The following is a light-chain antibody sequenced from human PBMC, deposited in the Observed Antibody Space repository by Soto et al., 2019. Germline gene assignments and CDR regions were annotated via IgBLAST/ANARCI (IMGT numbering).Light chain of an antibody. Sequence: EIVRPQSQATLPVSPGEGPTPSGRASKIVASNLAWYQQKPGQTPRLLIYGASTRATGIPARFSGSGSGTEFTLTISSLQSEDFAVYYCQHYNNWPPLTFGGGTKVEIK. CDR1: KIVASN. J-gene: IGKJ4*01. CDR3: QHYNNWPPLT. CDR2: GAS. V-gene: IGKV3-15*01.